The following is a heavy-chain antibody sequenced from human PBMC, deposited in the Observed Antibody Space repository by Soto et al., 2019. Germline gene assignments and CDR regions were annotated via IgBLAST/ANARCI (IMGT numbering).Heavy chain of an antibody. CDR2: INAGNGNT. Sequence: ASVKVSCKASGYTFTSYAIHWVRQAPGQRLEWMGWINAGNGNTKYSQKLQGRVTITRDTSASTAYTELSSLTSEDTGLYYCARLETGRVVTRPNGFDPGGQGTPVTVSS. D-gene: IGHD2-21*02. CDR3: ARLETGRVVTRPNGFDP. CDR1: GYTFTSYA. V-gene: IGHV1-3*01. J-gene: IGHJ5*02.